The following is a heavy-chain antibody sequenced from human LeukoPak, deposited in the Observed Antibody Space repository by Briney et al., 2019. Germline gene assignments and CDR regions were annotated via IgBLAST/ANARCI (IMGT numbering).Heavy chain of an antibody. D-gene: IGHD1-26*01. CDR3: AKGGIVGATGWFDP. J-gene: IGHJ5*02. Sequence: SETLSLTCTVSGGPVSSSRYYWGWIRQPPGKGLEWIGSIYYSGSTYYNPSLKSRVTISVDTSKNQFSLKLSSVTAADTAVYYCAKGGIVGATGWFDPWGQGTLVTVSS. V-gene: IGHV4-39*07. CDR2: IYYSGST. CDR1: GGPVSSSRYY.